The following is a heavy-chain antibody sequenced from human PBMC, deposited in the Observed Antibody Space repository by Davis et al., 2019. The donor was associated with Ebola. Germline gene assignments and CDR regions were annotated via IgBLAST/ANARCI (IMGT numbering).Heavy chain of an antibody. CDR1: GFTFSSYS. CDR3: AREMGIAAAGTLWFDP. CDR2: ISRSSSTI. Sequence: GESLKISCAASGFTFSSYSMNWVRQAPGKGLEWVSYISRSSSTIYYADSVKGRFTISRDNAKNSLYLQMNSLRDEGTAVYYCAREMGIAAAGTLWFDPWGQGTLVTASS. J-gene: IGHJ5*02. D-gene: IGHD6-13*01. V-gene: IGHV3-48*02.